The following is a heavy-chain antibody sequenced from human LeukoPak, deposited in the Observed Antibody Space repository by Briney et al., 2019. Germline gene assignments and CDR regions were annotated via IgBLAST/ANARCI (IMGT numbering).Heavy chain of an antibody. CDR3: ARAPSGGRVTNEIDY. V-gene: IGHV3-7*01. Sequence: PGGSLRLSCAASGFTFSSYWMSWVRQAPGKGLEWVANIKQDGSEKYYVDSVKGRFTISRDNAKNSLYLQMNSLRAEDTAVYYCARAPSGGRVTNEIDYWGQGTLVTVSS. CDR2: IKQDGSEK. J-gene: IGHJ4*02. CDR1: GFTFSSYW. D-gene: IGHD2-8*01.